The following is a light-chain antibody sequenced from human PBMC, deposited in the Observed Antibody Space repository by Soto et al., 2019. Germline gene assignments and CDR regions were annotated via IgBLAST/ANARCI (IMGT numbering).Light chain of an antibody. CDR3: QQYNGFPRT. CDR1: QSLSSW. Sequence: DIQMTQSPSTLSASVEDRVTITCRASQSLSSWLAWYQQKPGKAPKLLIYKASSLQSGVPSRFSGTGSGTEFTLTITSLQPDDFATYYCQQYNGFPRTFGQGTKVEIK. CDR2: KAS. V-gene: IGKV1-5*03. J-gene: IGKJ1*01.